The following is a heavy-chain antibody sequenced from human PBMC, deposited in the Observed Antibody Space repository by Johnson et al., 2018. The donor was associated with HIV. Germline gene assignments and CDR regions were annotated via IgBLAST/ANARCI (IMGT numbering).Heavy chain of an antibody. CDR1: GLTFGSYP. D-gene: IGHD2/OR15-2a*01. Sequence: QVQLVESGGGVVQPGRSLRLSCAASGLTFGSYPLHWVRQAPGRGLEWVAVISYDGSNKYYADSVKGRFTISRDNSKNTLYLQMNSLRAEDTAVYYCATNRGGAFDIWGQGTMVTVSS. CDR3: ATNRGGAFDI. CDR2: ISYDGSNK. J-gene: IGHJ3*02. V-gene: IGHV3-30*14.